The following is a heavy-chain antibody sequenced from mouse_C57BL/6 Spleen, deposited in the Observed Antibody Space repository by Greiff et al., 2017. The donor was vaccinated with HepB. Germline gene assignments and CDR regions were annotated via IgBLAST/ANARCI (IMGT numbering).Heavy chain of an antibody. Sequence: VQLQQSGAELASPGASVTLSCKASGYTFTDHIMNWVKKRPGQGLEWIGRIYPVSGETNYNQKFMGKATFSVDRSSSTVYMVLNSLTSEDPAVYYCGRSGRGPQGAMDYWGQGTSVTASS. CDR3: GRSGRGPQGAMDY. CDR1: GYTFTDHI. D-gene: IGHD6-1*01. CDR2: IYPVSGET. J-gene: IGHJ4*01. V-gene: IGHV1-11*01.